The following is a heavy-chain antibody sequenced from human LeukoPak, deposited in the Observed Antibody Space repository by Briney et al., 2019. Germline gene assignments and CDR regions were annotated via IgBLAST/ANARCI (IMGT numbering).Heavy chain of an antibody. J-gene: IGHJ4*02. CDR2: ISPSGST. V-gene: IGHV4-4*07. CDR1: GASISPYY. CDR3: TTGDTSNDY. D-gene: IGHD5-18*01. Sequence: SETLSLTCTVSGASISPYYWVWMRQPAGKGLEWIGRISPSGSTNYNPSLKSRVTMSVDTSKNQFSLKVISVTAADTAVYYCTTGDTSNDYWGQGTLVTVSS.